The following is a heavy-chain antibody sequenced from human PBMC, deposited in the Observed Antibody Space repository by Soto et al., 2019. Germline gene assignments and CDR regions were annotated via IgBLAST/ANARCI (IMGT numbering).Heavy chain of an antibody. CDR1: GYTFTSYY. CDR2: INPSGGST. D-gene: IGHD6-19*01. CDR3: ARSYSSGPHYMDV. V-gene: IGHV1-46*03. J-gene: IGHJ6*03. Sequence: GASVKVSCKASGYTFTSYYMHWVLQAPGQGLEWMGIINPSGGSTSYAQKFQGRVTMTRDTSTSTVYMELSSLRSEDTAVYYCARSYSSGPHYMDVWGKGTTVTVSS.